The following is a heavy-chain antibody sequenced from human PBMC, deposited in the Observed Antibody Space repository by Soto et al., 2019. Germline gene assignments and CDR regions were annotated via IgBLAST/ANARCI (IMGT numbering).Heavy chain of an antibody. CDR1: GFTFSSYA. V-gene: IGHV3-30-3*01. D-gene: IGHD6-6*01. CDR2: ISYDGSNK. CDR3: AREMEQLVSDYSYGMDV. J-gene: IGHJ6*02. Sequence: QVQLVESGGGVVQPGRSLRLSCAASGFTFSSYAMHWVRQAPGKGLEWVAVISYDGSNKYYADSVKGRFTISRDNSKNTLYMQMNSLRAEDTAVYYCAREMEQLVSDYSYGMDVWGQGTTVTVSS.